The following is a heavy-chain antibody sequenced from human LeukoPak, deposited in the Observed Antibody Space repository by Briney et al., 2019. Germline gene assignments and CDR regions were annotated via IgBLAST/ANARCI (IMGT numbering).Heavy chain of an antibody. D-gene: IGHD4-17*01. J-gene: IGHJ6*03. V-gene: IGHV4-34*01. Sequence: SETLSLTCAVYGGSFSGYYWSWIRQPPGKGLEWIGEINHSGSTNYNPSLKSRVTISVDTSKNQFSLKLSSVTAADTAVYYCARHTWVRGDYGDYYYYMDVWGKGTTVTISS. CDR3: ARHTWVRGDYGDYYYYMDV. CDR1: GGSFSGYY. CDR2: INHSGST.